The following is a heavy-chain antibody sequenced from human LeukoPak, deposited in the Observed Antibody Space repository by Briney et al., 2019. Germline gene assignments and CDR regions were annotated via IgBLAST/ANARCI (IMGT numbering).Heavy chain of an antibody. CDR1: GGSFSGYF. D-gene: IGHD3-16*01. V-gene: IGHV4-34*12. CDR2: IILSGIT. J-gene: IGHJ4*02. Sequence: PSETLSLTCAVYGGSFSGYFWSWIRQPPGKGWDGMGKIILSGITNYNPSLQSRVTISVDTSNHQSSLKLSSVTTADTAVYYCARVRAIGVGRRYYFDYWGQGTLVTVSS. CDR3: ARVRAIGVGRRYYFDY.